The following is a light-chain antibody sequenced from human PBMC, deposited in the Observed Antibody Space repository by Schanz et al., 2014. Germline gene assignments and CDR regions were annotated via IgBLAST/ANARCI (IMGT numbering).Light chain of an antibody. CDR1: QSISAY. CDR2: AAS. Sequence: DIQMTQSPSSLSASVGDRVTITCRASQSISAYLNWYQQKPGKAPNLLIYAASSLQSVTLTISSLQPEDFATYYCQQSYSTPWTFGQGTKVEIK. J-gene: IGKJ1*01. V-gene: IGKV1-39*01. CDR3: QQSYSTPWT.